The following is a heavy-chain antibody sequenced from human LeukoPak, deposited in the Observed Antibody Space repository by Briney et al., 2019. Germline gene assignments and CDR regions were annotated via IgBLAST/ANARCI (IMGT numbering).Heavy chain of an antibody. Sequence: ASVKVSCKASGGSFSSYAISWVRQAPGQGLEWMGGIIPIFGTANYAQKFQGRVTITADESTSTAYMELSSLRSEDTAVYYCASSWGYSSFDYWGQGTLVTVSS. CDR3: ASSWGYSSFDY. D-gene: IGHD2-15*01. J-gene: IGHJ4*02. CDR1: GGSFSSYA. V-gene: IGHV1-69*13. CDR2: IIPIFGTA.